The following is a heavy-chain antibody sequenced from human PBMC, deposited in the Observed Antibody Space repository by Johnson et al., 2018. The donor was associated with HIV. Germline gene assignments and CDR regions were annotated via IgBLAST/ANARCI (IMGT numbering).Heavy chain of an antibody. D-gene: IGHD6-19*01. J-gene: IGHJ3*02. V-gene: IGHV3-30*04. CDR3: ARFDSGWQWQGLDI. CDR2: ISYDGSNK. CDR1: GFTFSSYA. Sequence: QVQLVESGGGVVQPGRSLRLSCAASGFTFSSYAFHWVRQAPAKGLEWVASISYDGSNKYYADSVKGRFTISRYNSKNTLYLQMNSLRAEDTAVYYCARFDSGWQWQGLDIWCQGTMVTVSS.